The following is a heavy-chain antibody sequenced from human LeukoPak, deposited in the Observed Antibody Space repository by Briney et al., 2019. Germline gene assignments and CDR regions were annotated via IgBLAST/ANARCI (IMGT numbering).Heavy chain of an antibody. D-gene: IGHD3-3*01. V-gene: IGHV3-23*01. CDR2: ISGGGGGT. Sequence: XLEWVSGISGGGGGTYSADSVKGRFTISRDNSKNTLYLQMNSLRAEDTAVYYCARRSDYFDCWGQGTLVTVSS. J-gene: IGHJ4*02. CDR3: ARRSDYFDC.